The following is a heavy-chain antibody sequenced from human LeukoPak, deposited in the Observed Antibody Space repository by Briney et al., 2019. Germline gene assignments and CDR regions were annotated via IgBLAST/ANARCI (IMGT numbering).Heavy chain of an antibody. J-gene: IGHJ6*03. CDR1: GFTFSSYS. CDR2: ISSSSSYI. V-gene: IGHV3-21*01. Sequence: GVSLRLSCTASGFTFSSYSMNWLRQAPGKGLEGVSSISSSSSYIYYADSVKGRFTISRDNAKNSLYLQMNSLRAEDTAVYSCARERGARWFGELLSYYYYYYMDVWGKGTTVTISS. D-gene: IGHD3-10*01. CDR3: ARERGARWFGELLSYYYYYYMDV.